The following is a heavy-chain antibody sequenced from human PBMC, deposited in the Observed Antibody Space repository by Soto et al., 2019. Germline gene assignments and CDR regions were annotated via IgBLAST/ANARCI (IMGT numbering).Heavy chain of an antibody. Sequence: GGSLRLSCAASGFTFSSYSMNWVRQAPGKGLEWVSSISSSSSYIYYADSVKGRFTISRDNAKNSLYLQMNSLRAEDTAVYYCARDEEQWLVRGNAFDIWGQGTMVT. CDR3: ARDEEQWLVRGNAFDI. CDR1: GFTFSSYS. V-gene: IGHV3-21*01. D-gene: IGHD6-19*01. J-gene: IGHJ3*02. CDR2: ISSSSSYI.